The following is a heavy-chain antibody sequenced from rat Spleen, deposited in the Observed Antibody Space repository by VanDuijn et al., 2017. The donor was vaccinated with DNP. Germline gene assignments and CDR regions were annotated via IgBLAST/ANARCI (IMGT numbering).Heavy chain of an antibody. CDR1: GFNFNDYW. D-gene: IGHD1-10*01. CDR2: LNRDSSAI. CDR3: ARSYNNYFDY. J-gene: IGHJ3*01. V-gene: IGHV4-2*01. Sequence: EVKLVESGGGLVQPGRSLRLSCAASGFNFNDYWMGWVRQAPGKGLEWIGELNRDSSAINYTPSLEDKFTISRDNAQNTLYLQMSKLGSEDTAIYYCARSYNNYFDYWGQGTLVTVSS.